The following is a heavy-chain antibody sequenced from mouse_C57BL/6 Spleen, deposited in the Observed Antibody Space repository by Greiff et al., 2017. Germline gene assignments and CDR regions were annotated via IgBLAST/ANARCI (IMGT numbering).Heavy chain of an antibody. J-gene: IGHJ4*01. D-gene: IGHD1-1*01. CDR2: IYPGSGST. CDR1: GYTFTSYW. CDR3: AKEGVYYVGFYYYAMDY. V-gene: IGHV1-55*01. Sequence: QVQLQQPGAELVKPGASVKMSCKASGYTFTSYWITWVKQRPGQGLEWIGDIYPGSGSTNYNEKFKSKATLTVDTSSSTAYMQLSSLTSEDSAVYYCAKEGVYYVGFYYYAMDYWGQGTSVTVSS.